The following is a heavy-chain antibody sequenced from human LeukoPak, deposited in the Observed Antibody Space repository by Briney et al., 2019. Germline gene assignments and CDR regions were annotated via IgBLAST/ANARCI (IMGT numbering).Heavy chain of an antibody. J-gene: IGHJ6*02. Sequence: GGSLRLSCAASGFTFSSYAMHWVRQAPGKGLEYVSAISSNGGSTYYANSVKGRFTISRDNSKNTLYLQMGSLRAEDMAVYYCAKVFRHPYYYGMDVWGQGTTVTVSS. CDR3: AKVFRHPYYYGMDV. V-gene: IGHV3-64*01. CDR1: GFTFSSYA. CDR2: ISSNGGST.